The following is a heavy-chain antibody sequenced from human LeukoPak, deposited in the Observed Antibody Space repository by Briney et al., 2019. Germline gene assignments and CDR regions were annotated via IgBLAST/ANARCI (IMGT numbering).Heavy chain of an antibody. CDR3: AKDYCRGGNCPLPFFDS. V-gene: IGHV3-23*01. CDR2: IIDVGDT. D-gene: IGHD2-15*01. Sequence: GGSLRLSCAVSGFTLSEHAMSWVRQAPGEGLEWVSGIIDVGDTYYADSVKGRFTISRDSSKITLYLQMNSLRAEDTATYYCAKDYCRGGNCPLPFFDSWGQGTLVTVSS. J-gene: IGHJ4*02. CDR1: GFTLSEHA.